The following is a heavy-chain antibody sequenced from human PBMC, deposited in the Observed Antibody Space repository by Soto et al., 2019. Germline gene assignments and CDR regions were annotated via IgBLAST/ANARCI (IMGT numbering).Heavy chain of an antibody. Sequence: ASVKVSCKASGYTFTIYGISWVRQAPGQGLEWMGWISAYNGNTNYAQKLQGRVTMTTDTSTSTAYMELRSLRSDDTAVYYCSRVGFFCCCSCYSFRYYYMDVWGKGTTVTVSS. V-gene: IGHV1-18*01. CDR1: GYTFTIYG. CDR3: SRVGFFCCCSCYSFRYYYMDV. CDR2: ISAYNGNT. D-gene: IGHD2-15*01. J-gene: IGHJ6*03.